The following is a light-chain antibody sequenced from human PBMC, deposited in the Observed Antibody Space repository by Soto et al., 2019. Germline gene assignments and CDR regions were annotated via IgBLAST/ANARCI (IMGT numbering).Light chain of an antibody. CDR2: GAS. CDR1: QTFSSNY. J-gene: IGKJ2*01. V-gene: IGKV3-20*01. CDR3: QQYGSSPPYT. Sequence: EIVLTQSPGTLSLSPGERATLSCRASQTFSSNYLAWYQQKPGQAPRLLIYGASSRATDIPDRFSGSGSGTEFTLTISRLEPEDFAVDYCQQYGSSPPYTFGQGTKLEIK.